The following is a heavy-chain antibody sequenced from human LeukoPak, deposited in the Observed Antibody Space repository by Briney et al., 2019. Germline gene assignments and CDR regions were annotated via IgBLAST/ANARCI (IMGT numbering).Heavy chain of an antibody. J-gene: IGHJ4*02. Sequence: GGSLRLSCAASGFTFSSYWMSWVRQAPGAGLEWVANIHQDGSEKYYVDSVKGRFTISRDNAKNSLYLQMNSLRAEDTAIYYCGRESSSSTFDYWGQGTLVTVSS. CDR1: GFTFSSYW. V-gene: IGHV3-7*01. CDR3: GRESSSSTFDY. D-gene: IGHD5/OR15-5a*01. CDR2: IHQDGSEK.